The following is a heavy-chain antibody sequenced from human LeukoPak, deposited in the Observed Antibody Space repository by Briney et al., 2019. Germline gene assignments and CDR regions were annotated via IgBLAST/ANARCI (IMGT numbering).Heavy chain of an antibody. Sequence: TGGSLRLSCEASGFTFSAYAMTWVRQAPGKGLEWVSSIGSDNKPHYSESVKGRFAISRDNAKNSLYLQMNSLTVEDTAVYFCASTQSFDYWGQGTLVTVSS. CDR2: IGSDNKP. V-gene: IGHV3-69-1*01. J-gene: IGHJ4*02. CDR1: GFTFSAYA. CDR3: ASTQSFDY.